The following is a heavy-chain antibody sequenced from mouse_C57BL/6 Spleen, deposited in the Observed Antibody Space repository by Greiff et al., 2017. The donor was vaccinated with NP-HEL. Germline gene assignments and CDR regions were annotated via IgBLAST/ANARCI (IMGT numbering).Heavy chain of an antibody. Sequence: EVKLQESGGGLVQPGGSLKLSCAASGFTFSDYYMYWVRQTPEKRLEWVAYISNGGGSTYYPDTVKGRFTISRDNAKNTLYLQMSRLKSEDTAVYYCEGHDSGRGFAYWGQGTLVTVSA. CDR2: ISNGGGST. J-gene: IGHJ3*01. D-gene: IGHD1-1*01. CDR1: GFTFSDYY. CDR3: EGHDSGRGFAY. V-gene: IGHV5-12*01.